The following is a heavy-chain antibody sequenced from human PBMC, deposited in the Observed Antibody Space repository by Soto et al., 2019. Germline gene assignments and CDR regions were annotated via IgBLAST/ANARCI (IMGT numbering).Heavy chain of an antibody. Sequence: PSETLSLTCAVSVCSISSGYDLGWIRQPPGKGLEWIGSIYHSGSTYYNPSLKSRVTISVDTSKNQFFLKLSSVTAADTAVYYCARDQSGYDSYYYYGMDVWGQGTTVTVSS. CDR3: ARDQSGYDSYYYYGMDV. D-gene: IGHD5-12*01. J-gene: IGHJ6*02. CDR1: VCSISSGYD. CDR2: IYHSGST. V-gene: IGHV4-38-2*02.